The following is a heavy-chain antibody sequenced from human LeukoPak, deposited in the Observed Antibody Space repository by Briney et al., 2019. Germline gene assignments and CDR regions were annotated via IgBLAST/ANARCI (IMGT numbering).Heavy chain of an antibody. V-gene: IGHV4-4*02. J-gene: IGHJ1*01. Sequence: TSETLSLTCAVSGGSILSTNWWSWVRPPPGRGLEWIGEVHLSGASNYNPSLKSRVNMSIDKSRNQLSLELTSVTAADTAMYYCARESGAFSPFGFWGQGTLVTVSS. CDR1: GGSILSTNW. CDR2: VHLSGAS. D-gene: IGHD1-26*01. CDR3: ARESGAFSPFGF.